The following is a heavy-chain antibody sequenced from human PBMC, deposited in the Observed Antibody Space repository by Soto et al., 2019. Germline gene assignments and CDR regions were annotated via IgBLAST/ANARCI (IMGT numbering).Heavy chain of an antibody. J-gene: IGHJ4*02. V-gene: IGHV2-26*01. D-gene: IGHD3-22*01. Sequence: QVTLKESGPVLVKPTETLTLTCTVSGFSLSNARMGVSWIRQPPGKALEWLAHIFSNDEKSYSTSLKSRLTIFKDTSKSQVVLTMTNMDPVDTATYYCARILGGYYYDSSGYCDYWGQGTLVTVSS. CDR2: IFSNDEK. CDR3: ARILGGYYYDSSGYCDY. CDR1: GFSLSNARMG.